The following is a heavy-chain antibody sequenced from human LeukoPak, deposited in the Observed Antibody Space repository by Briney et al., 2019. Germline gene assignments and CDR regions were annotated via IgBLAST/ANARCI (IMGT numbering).Heavy chain of an antibody. Sequence: PGGSLRLSCAASGFTFSSYAMSWVRQAPGKGLEWVSAISGSGGSTYYADSVKGRFTISRDNSKNTLYLQMNNPRAEDTAVYYCAKDTVAGFGNYWGQGTLVTVSS. CDR1: GFTFSSYA. J-gene: IGHJ4*02. D-gene: IGHD6-19*01. V-gene: IGHV3-23*01. CDR2: ISGSGGST. CDR3: AKDTVAGFGNY.